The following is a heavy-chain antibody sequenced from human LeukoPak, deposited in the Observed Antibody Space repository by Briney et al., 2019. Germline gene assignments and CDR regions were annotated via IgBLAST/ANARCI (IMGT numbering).Heavy chain of an antibody. CDR2: IIPIFGTA. V-gene: IGHV1-69*13. D-gene: IGHD2-15*01. J-gene: IGHJ6*03. CDR1: GGTFTIYA. CDR3: ANGVVVAATPRLSSYYYMDV. Sequence: ASVKVSCKASGGTFTIYAISWVRQAPGQGLEWMGGIIPIFGTANYAQKFQGRVTITADESTSTAYMELSRLSSEHTAVYYLANGVVVAATPRLSSYYYMDVWGKGTTVTISS.